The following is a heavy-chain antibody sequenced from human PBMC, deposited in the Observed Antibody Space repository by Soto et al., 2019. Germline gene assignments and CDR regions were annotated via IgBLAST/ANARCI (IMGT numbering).Heavy chain of an antibody. CDR3: ARLDLLRDYYYYYYMDV. Sequence: GGSLRLSCAASGFTFSSYSMNWVRQAPGKGLEWVSSISSSSSYIYYADSVKGRFTISRDNAKNSLYLQMNSLRAEDTAVYYCARLDLLRDYYYYYYMDVWGKGTTVTVSS. CDR2: ISSSSSYI. J-gene: IGHJ6*03. CDR1: GFTFSSYS. V-gene: IGHV3-21*01. D-gene: IGHD2-15*01.